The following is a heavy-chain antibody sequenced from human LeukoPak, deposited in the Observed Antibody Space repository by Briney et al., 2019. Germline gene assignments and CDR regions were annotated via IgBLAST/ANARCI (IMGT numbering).Heavy chain of an antibody. V-gene: IGHV4-38-2*02. CDR3: ARDQYYDSSGYYWFDP. CDR2: IYHSGST. J-gene: IGHJ5*02. D-gene: IGHD3-22*01. Sequence: SETLSLTCTVSGYSISSGYYWGWIRQPPGKGLEWIGSIYHSGSTYYNPSLKSRVTISVDTSKNQFSLKLSSVTAADTAVYYCARDQYYDSSGYYWFDPWGPGTLVTVSS. CDR1: GYSISSGYY.